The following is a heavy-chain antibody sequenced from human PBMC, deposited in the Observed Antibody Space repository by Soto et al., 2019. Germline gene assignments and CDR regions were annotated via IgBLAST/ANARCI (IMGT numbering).Heavy chain of an antibody. V-gene: IGHV4-30-4*01. CDR1: GDSMRRSDYY. J-gene: IGHJ6*02. D-gene: IGHD2-8*02. CDR3: ARVGEVVYVPPQSNYYRYGMDV. Sequence: QVQLQESGPGLVKPSQTLSLTCTVSGDSMRRSDYYWSWIRQAPGKGLEWIGYISHTGNSHYNPSLESRVSISIDTSNNQFSLRLTSMTAADTAVYFCARVGEVVYVPPQSNYYRYGMDVRGQGTTVVVSS. CDR2: ISHTGNS.